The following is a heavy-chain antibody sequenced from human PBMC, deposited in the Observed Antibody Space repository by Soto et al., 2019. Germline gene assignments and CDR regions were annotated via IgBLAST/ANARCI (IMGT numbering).Heavy chain of an antibody. CDR3: ARDREYCSSTSCYVGGFDY. Sequence: PGGSLRLSCAASGFTFSSCVMSWVRQAPGKGLEWVSSISSSSSYIYYADSVKGRFTISRDNAKNSLYLQMNSLRAEDTAVYYCARDREYCSSTSCYVGGFDYWGQGTLVTVSS. V-gene: IGHV3-21*01. D-gene: IGHD2-2*01. CDR1: GFTFSSCV. CDR2: ISSSSSYI. J-gene: IGHJ4*02.